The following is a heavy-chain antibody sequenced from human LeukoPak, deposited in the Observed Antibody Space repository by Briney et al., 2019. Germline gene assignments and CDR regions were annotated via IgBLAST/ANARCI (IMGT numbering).Heavy chain of an antibody. CDR2: IKEDGSEK. V-gene: IGHV3-7*01. Sequence: GGSLRLSCAASGFTFSNYWMSWVRQAPGKGLEWVANIKEDGSEKYYADSVKGRFTISRDNAKNSLYLQMNSLRAEDTAVYYCARLWGLIAATGTDYYYGMDVWGQGTTVTVSS. J-gene: IGHJ6*02. CDR3: ARLWGLIAATGTDYYYGMDV. D-gene: IGHD6-13*01. CDR1: GFTFSNYW.